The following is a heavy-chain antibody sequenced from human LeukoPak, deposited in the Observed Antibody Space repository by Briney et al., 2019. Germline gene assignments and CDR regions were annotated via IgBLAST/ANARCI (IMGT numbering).Heavy chain of an antibody. V-gene: IGHV4-39*01. CDR3: ARQSNGYSYGYYYYYYMDV. CDR2: IYSSGST. CDR1: GGSISSSNYY. Sequence: SETLSLTCTVSGGSISSSNYYWGWIRQPPGKGLEWIGSIYSSGSTYYNPSLKSRVTISVDASKTQFSLKLSSVTAADTAVYYCARQSNGYSYGYYYYYYMDVWGKGTTVTVSS. D-gene: IGHD5-18*01. J-gene: IGHJ6*03.